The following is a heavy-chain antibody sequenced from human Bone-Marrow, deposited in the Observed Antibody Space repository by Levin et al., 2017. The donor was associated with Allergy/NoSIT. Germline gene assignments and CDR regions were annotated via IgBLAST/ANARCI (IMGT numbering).Heavy chain of an antibody. CDR3: ASLGTELVTSGDY. D-gene: IGHD5-18*01. Sequence: GGSLRLSCTTSGFTFSNYWMSWVRQAPGKGPEWVACIKNNGIEKYHVDSVKGRLTISRDNAKKSLYLQMNSLRAEETGVYDCASLGTELVTSGDYWGQGTLVNV. CDR1: GFTFSNYW. V-gene: IGHV3-7*01. CDR2: IKNNGIEK. J-gene: IGHJ4*02.